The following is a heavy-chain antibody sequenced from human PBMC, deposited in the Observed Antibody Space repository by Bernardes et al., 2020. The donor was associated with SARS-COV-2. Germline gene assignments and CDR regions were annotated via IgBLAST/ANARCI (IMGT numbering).Heavy chain of an antibody. CDR3: ARTDSGSYYGGIDY. Sequence: GSLRLSCAASGFTFSSYAMHWVRQAPGKGLEWVAVISYDGSNKYYADSVKGRFTISRDNSKNTLYLQMNSLRAEDTAVYYCARTDSGSYYGGIDYCGQGTLVTVSS. V-gene: IGHV3-30-3*01. CDR2: ISYDGSNK. D-gene: IGHD1-26*01. J-gene: IGHJ4*02. CDR1: GFTFSSYA.